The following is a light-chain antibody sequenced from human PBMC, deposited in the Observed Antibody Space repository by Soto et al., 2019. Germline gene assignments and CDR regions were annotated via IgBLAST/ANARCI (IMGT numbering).Light chain of an antibody. J-gene: IGKJ1*01. Sequence: DIQMNQSPSTLSASVGDTVTITCRASESIDNWLAWYQQKPGKAPKLLIFAASTLVRGVPSRFSGRGSGTEFTLTISSLQADDYATFYCQQYHTDWTFGQGTKV. V-gene: IGKV1-5*01. CDR3: QQYHTDWT. CDR1: ESIDNW. CDR2: AAS.